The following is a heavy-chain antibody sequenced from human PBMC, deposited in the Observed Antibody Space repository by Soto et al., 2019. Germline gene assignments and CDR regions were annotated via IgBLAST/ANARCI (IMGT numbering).Heavy chain of an antibody. CDR3: ARESGSGWYHDAFDI. J-gene: IGHJ3*02. CDR2: ISAYNGNT. CDR1: GYTLTSYG. D-gene: IGHD6-19*01. Sequence: GGSVKVSFKASGYTLTSYGINWVRQAPGQGLEWMGWISAYNGNTNYAQKLQGRVTMTTDTSTSTAYMELRSLRSDDTAVYYCARESGSGWYHDAFDIWGQGTMVTVSS. V-gene: IGHV1-18*01.